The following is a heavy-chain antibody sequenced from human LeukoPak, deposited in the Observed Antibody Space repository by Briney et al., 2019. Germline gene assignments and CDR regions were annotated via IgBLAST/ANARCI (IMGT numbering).Heavy chain of an antibody. CDR2: IYYSGST. J-gene: IGHJ6*02. CDR1: GGSINSGDYY. CDR3: AREQYYYDSSGYLQAYYYYGMDV. D-gene: IGHD3-22*01. V-gene: IGHV4-30-4*01. Sequence: SETLSLTCTVSGGSINSGDYYWSWIRQPPGKGLEWIGYIYYSGSTYYNPSLKSRVTISVDTSKNQFSLKLSSVTAADTAVYYCAREQYYYDSSGYLQAYYYYGMDVWGQGTTVTVSS.